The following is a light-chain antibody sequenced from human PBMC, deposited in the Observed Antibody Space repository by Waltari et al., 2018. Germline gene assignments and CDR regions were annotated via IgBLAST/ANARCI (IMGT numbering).Light chain of an antibody. CDR1: QSISKW. V-gene: IGKV1-5*03. CDR2: KAS. CDR3: QQYNSYSLLS. Sequence: DIQMTQSPSTLSASVGDRVIFSCRASQSISKWLAWYQQKPGKAPKLLIYKASTLESGVPARFSGSGSGTDVTLTISSLQPEDFATYYCQQYNSYSLLSFGGGTKVEIK. J-gene: IGKJ4*01.